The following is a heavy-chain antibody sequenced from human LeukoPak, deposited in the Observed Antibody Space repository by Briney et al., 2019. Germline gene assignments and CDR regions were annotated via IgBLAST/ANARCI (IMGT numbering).Heavy chain of an antibody. CDR3: ARVFSISEYYYMDV. Sequence: GGSLRLSCAASGFTFSSYAMHWVRQAPGKGLEWVAVISYDGSNKYYADSVKGRFTISRDNSKNTLDLQMNSLRAEDTAVYYCARVFSISEYYYMDVWGKGTTVTVSS. J-gene: IGHJ6*03. CDR1: GFTFSSYA. V-gene: IGHV3-30-3*01. D-gene: IGHD6-6*01. CDR2: ISYDGSNK.